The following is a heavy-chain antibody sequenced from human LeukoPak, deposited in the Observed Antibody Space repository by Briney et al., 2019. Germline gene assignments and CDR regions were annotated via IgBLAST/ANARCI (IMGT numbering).Heavy chain of an antibody. J-gene: IGHJ4*02. CDR1: GGSISSSSYY. CDR3: ARLRLSGPIFDY. V-gene: IGHV4-39*01. Sequence: SETLSLTCTVSGGSISSSSYYWGWIRQPPGTGLEWIGSIYYSGSTYYNPSLKSRVTISVDTSKNQFSLKLSSVTAADTAVYYCARLRLSGPIFDYWGQGTLVTVSS. CDR2: IYYSGST. D-gene: IGHD3-3*01.